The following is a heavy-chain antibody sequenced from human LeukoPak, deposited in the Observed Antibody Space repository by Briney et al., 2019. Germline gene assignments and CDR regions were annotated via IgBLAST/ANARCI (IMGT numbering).Heavy chain of an antibody. D-gene: IGHD3-22*01. V-gene: IGHV5-51*01. J-gene: IGHJ1*01. CDR3: ALGNYDSSGYYYGYFQH. CDR2: IYPGDSDT. CDR1: GYSFTTYW. Sequence: GESLKISCEASGYSFTTYWIGWVRQMPGKGLEWMGIIYPGDSDTRYSPSFQGQVTISADKSISTAYLQWSSLRASDTAMYYCALGNYDSSGYYYGYFQHWGQGTLVTVSS.